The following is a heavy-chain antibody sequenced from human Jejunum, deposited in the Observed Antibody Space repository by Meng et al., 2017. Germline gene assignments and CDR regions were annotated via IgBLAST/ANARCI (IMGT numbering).Heavy chain of an antibody. CDR1: GDSISTPYW. J-gene: IGHJ4*02. CDR2: IHYSGAT. CDR3: VREKRRTYYFDY. V-gene: IGHV4-30-4*02. D-gene: IGHD3-16*01. Sequence: QVHLQESGPGLAKPSDTLSLTCTVSGDSISTPYWWTWIRQPPGKGLEWIGYIHYSGATYSNPSLKSRATISIDTSKNQFSLRLTSVTAADTAVYYCVREKRRTYYFDYWGQGTLVTVSS.